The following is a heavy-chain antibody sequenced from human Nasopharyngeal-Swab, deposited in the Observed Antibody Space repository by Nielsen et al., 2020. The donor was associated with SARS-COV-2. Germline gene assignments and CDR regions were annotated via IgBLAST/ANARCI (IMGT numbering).Heavy chain of an antibody. V-gene: IGHV3-23*01. D-gene: IGHD1-20*01. Sequence: GGSLRLSCAASGFTFSSYAMSWVRQAPGKGLEWVSTISGGGSITYHADSVKGRFTISRDNSKNTVYLQVNSLRAEDTAVYYCAKRYNWNPRENYFAYWGQGTLVTVSS. J-gene: IGHJ4*02. CDR3: AKRYNWNPRENYFAY. CDR1: GFTFSSYA. CDR2: ISGGGSIT.